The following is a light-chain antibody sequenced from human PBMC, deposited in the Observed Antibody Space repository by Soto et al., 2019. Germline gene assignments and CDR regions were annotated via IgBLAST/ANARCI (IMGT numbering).Light chain of an antibody. V-gene: IGKV3-20*01. CDR1: QSVSIL. CDR2: GAS. J-gene: IGKJ1*01. CDR3: QQYGSSGT. Sequence: TQSPCSPCVSPLEGATLSCRASQSVSILLAWYQQKPGQAPRLLIYGASNRATGIPDRFSGSGSGTDFTLTISRLEPEDFAVYYCQQYGSSGTFGQGTKVDI.